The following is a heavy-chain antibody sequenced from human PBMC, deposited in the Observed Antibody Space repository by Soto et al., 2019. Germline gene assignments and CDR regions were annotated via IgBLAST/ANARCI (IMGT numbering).Heavy chain of an antibody. CDR2: IYYSGST. J-gene: IGHJ5*02. CDR1: GGSVSSGSYY. D-gene: IGHD4-17*01. Sequence: QVQLQESGPGLVKPSETLSLTCTVSGGSVSSGSYYWSWIRQSPGKGLEWIGYIYYSGSTNPNPSLKSRVTISVDTSKNQFSLKLSSVTAADTAVYYCARGLTTVTTWGQGTLVTVSS. V-gene: IGHV4-61*01. CDR3: ARGLTTVTT.